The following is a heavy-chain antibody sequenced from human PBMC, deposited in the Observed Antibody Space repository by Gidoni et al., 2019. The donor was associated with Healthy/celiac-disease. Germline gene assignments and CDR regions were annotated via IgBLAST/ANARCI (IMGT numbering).Heavy chain of an antibody. D-gene: IGHD4-4*01. CDR3: ARYTVTTNGFDY. CDR1: GGSFSGYY. J-gene: IGHJ4*02. Sequence: QVQLQQWGAGLLTPSETLSLTCAVYGGSFSGYYWSWIRQPPGKGLEWIGEINHSGSTNYNPSLKSRVTISVDTSKNQFSLKLSSVTAADTAVYYCARYTVTTNGFDYWGQGTLVTVSS. V-gene: IGHV4-34*01. CDR2: INHSGST.